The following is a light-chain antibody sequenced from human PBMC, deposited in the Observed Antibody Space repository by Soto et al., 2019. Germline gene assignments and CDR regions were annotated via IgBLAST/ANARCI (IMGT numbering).Light chain of an antibody. Sequence: QLVLTQSPSASASLGASVKLTCTLSSGHSSYAIAWHQQQPEKGPRYLVRLNSDGSHSKGDGIPDRFSGSSSGAERYLTISSLRSEEEADYYCQTWDTGIVVFGGGTKLTVL. V-gene: IGLV4-69*01. J-gene: IGLJ2*01. CDR1: SGHSSYA. CDR3: QTWDTGIVV. CDR2: LNSDGSH.